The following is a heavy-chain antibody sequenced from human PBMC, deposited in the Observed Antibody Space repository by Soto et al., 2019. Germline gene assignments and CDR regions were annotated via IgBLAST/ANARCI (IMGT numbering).Heavy chain of an antibody. D-gene: IGHD5-12*01. CDR2: IYHSGST. J-gene: IGHJ6*02. CDR3: ARRRGFPYYYGMDV. CDR1: GGSISSGGYS. V-gene: IGHV4-30-2*01. Sequence: QLQLQESGSGLVKPSQTLSLTCAVSGGSISSGGYSWSWIRQPPGKGLEWIGYIYHSGSTYYNPSLKSTVTISVDRSKNQFSLKLSSVTAADTAVYYCARRRGFPYYYGMDVWGQGTTVTVSS.